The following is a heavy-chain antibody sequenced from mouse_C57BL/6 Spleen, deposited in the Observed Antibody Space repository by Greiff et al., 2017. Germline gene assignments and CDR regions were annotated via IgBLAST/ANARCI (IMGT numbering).Heavy chain of an antibody. J-gene: IGHJ4*01. V-gene: IGHV5-4*03. Sequence: DVMLVESGGGLVKPGGSLKLSCAASGFTFSSYAMSWVRQTPEKRLEWVATISDGGSYTYYPDNVKGRFTISRDNAKNNLYLQMSHLKSEDTAMYYCARAGQLRLRYAMDYWGQGTSVTVSS. CDR2: ISDGGSYT. D-gene: IGHD3-2*02. CDR1: GFTFSSYA. CDR3: ARAGQLRLRYAMDY.